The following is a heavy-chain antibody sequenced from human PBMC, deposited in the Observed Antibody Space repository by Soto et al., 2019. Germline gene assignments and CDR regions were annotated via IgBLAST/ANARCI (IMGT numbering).Heavy chain of an antibody. D-gene: IGHD3-16*01. Sequence: QVQLVQSGDEVKKPGASVKVSCKASGYIFVNFGLAWLRQAPGQGLEWMGWISPYTGNTHSATKIQGRLTMTTDTSPSTAYSGLGSLTSDDTAGYYGVMEDNYVTPTQQDVWGQGTTVTVSS. CDR3: VMEDNYVTPTQQDV. CDR2: ISPYTGNT. J-gene: IGHJ6*02. V-gene: IGHV1-18*01. CDR1: GYIFVNFG.